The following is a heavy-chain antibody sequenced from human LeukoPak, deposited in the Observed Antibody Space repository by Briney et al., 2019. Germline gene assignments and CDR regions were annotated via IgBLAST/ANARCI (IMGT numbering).Heavy chain of an antibody. D-gene: IGHD2-15*01. J-gene: IGHJ4*02. Sequence: GGSLRLSCAASGLSVSANYMSWVRQAPGKGLEWVSIIYTAGNTYYADSVKGRFTISRDNAKDTLYLQMNSLRAEDTAVYYCARAGFGYTRGGYHHDHYYFDYWGQGTLVTVSS. CDR1: GLSVSANY. CDR3: ARAGFGYTRGGYHHDHYYFDY. V-gene: IGHV3-53*01. CDR2: IYTAGNT.